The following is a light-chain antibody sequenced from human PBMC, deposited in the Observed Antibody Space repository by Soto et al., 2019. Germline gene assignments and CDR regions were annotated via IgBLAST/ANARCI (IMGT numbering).Light chain of an antibody. J-gene: IGKJ4*01. CDR3: QQYQSYPLT. V-gene: IGKV1-16*01. Sequence: DIEVTQSPSSLSASVGDSVTVTCRASRGIYSSLAWFQQTPGKAPKSLIYAASTLQSGVPSRFSGSGSGTDFTLTINNLQPEDVGTYYCQQYQSYPLTFGGGTRVEIK. CDR2: AAS. CDR1: RGIYSS.